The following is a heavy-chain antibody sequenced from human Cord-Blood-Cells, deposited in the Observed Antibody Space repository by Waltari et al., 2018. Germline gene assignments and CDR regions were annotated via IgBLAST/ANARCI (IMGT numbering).Heavy chain of an antibody. D-gene: IGHD6-19*01. CDR3: ARAPSGYDYYYYMDV. J-gene: IGHJ6*03. Sequence: QVQLVQSGAEVKKPGASVKVSCKASGYTFTSYDINWVRQATGKGLEWMGWRNPNSGNTGYAQKFQGRVTITRNTSISTAYMELSSLRSEDTAVYYCARAPSGYDYYYYMDVWGKGTTVTVSS. CDR1: GYTFTSYD. CDR2: RNPNSGNT. V-gene: IGHV1-8*03.